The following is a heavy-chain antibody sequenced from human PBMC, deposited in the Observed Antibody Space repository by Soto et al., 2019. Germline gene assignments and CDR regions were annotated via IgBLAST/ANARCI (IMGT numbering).Heavy chain of an antibody. CDR3: AAYNTSRHAAFDI. CDR1: GFTFKTYW. D-gene: IGHD1-20*01. V-gene: IGHV3-7*01. CDR2: MNQDANKK. J-gene: IGHJ3*02. Sequence: EVQVVESGGGLVQPGGSLTLSCEVSGFTFKTYWMSWVRQAPGKGLEWLANMNQDANKKYYVDSVKGRFTSLGDSAGSSLFLRMDSLRAEDTAVYFCAAYNTSRHAAFDIWGRGTLVTVSS.